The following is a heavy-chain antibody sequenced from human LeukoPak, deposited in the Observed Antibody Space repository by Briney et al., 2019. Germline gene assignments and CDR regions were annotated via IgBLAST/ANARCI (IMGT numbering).Heavy chain of an antibody. CDR3: ARDGYYYDSSGYYLKY. Sequence: SETLSLTRTVSGGSINTNPNYWGWLRQPPGKGLEWIGCFYYRGSTYYNPALKSRVTVSGDSSQNQFSLRLTSVTAADTAVYYCARDGYYYDSSGYYLKYWGQGTLVTVSS. CDR1: GGSINTNPNY. D-gene: IGHD3-22*01. CDR2: FYYRGST. V-gene: IGHV4-39*02. J-gene: IGHJ4*02.